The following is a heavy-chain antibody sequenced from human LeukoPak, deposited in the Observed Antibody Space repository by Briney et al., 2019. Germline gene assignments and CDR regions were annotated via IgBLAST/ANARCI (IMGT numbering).Heavy chain of an antibody. V-gene: IGHV3-9*01. D-gene: IGHD3-22*01. CDR1: GFTFDDYA. J-gene: IGHJ4*01. CDR3: ASGRSYDSSGLDY. Sequence: PGGSLRLSCAASGFTFDDYAMHWVRQAPGKGLEWVSGISWNSGSIGYADSVEGRFTISRDNAKNSLYLQMNSLRAEDTALYYCASGRSYDSSGLDYWGQGTLVTVSS. CDR2: ISWNSGSI.